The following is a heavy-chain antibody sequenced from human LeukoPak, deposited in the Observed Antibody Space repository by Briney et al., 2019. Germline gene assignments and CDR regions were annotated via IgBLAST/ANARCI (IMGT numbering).Heavy chain of an antibody. Sequence: PSETLSPTCTVSGGSISSSSYYWGWIRQPPGKGLEWIGSIYYSGSTYYNPSLKSRVTISVDTSKNQFSLKLSSVTAADTAVYYCARSLYDFWSGSSFDYWGQGTLVTVSS. CDR2: IYYSGST. D-gene: IGHD3-3*01. J-gene: IGHJ4*02. V-gene: IGHV4-39*01. CDR1: GGSISSSSYY. CDR3: ARSLYDFWSGSSFDY.